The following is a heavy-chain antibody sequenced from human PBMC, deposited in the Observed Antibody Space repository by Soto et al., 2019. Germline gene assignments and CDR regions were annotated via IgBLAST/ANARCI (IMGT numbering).Heavy chain of an antibody. J-gene: IGHJ4*02. D-gene: IGHD2-8*01. CDR1: GFTFDDYT. Sequence: SLRLSCAASGFTFDDYTMHWVRQTPGKGLEWVSSISWSGNNVDYRDSVKGRFTISRDNAKNSLYLHMNSLRVEDTALYYCARDGKGAAYTNGPYYFDHWGQGALVTVSS. V-gene: IGHV3-9*01. CDR2: ISWSGNNV. CDR3: ARDGKGAAYTNGPYYFDH.